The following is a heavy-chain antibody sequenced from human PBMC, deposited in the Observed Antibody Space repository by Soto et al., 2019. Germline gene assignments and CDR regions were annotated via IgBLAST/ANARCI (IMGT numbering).Heavy chain of an antibody. CDR1: GFTFTKAY. CDR2: IKGSHAGGTT. V-gene: IGHV3-15*01. D-gene: IGHD1-26*01. CDR3: AAEGGYPGSNFYGAY. Sequence: EVQLVESGGGLVEPGGSIRLSCVASGFTFTKAYMTWVRQAPGKGLEWVGRIKGSHAGGTTDYATSVKGRFTISRDDSTNTLYLNMNSLKTEDTSMYYCAAEGGYPGSNFYGAYWGQGTLVTVSS. J-gene: IGHJ4*02.